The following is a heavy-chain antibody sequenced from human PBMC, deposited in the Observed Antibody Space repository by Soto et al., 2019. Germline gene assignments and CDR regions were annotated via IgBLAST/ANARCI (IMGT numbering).Heavy chain of an antibody. CDR3: ARDVGYDSSTYHQMLDY. D-gene: IGHD3-22*01. CDR1: GFTFSSYG. Sequence: GGSLRLSCAASGFTFSSYGMHWVRQAPDKGLEWVAVIWYDGGNKYYADSVKGRFTISRDNYKKTLYLQMNSLRAEDTALYFCARDVGYDSSTYHQMLDYWGQGTHVTVSS. V-gene: IGHV3-33*01. J-gene: IGHJ4*02. CDR2: IWYDGGNK.